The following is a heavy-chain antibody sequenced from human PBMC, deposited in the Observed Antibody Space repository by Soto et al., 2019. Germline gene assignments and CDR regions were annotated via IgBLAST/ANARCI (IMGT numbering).Heavy chain of an antibody. CDR3: AKDKGIVGATPHY. V-gene: IGHV3-30*18. CDR2: ITYDGSNK. J-gene: IGHJ4*02. CDR1: GFTFSSYG. D-gene: IGHD1-26*01. Sequence: QVQLVESGGGVVQPGRSLRLSCAASGFTFSSYGMHWVRQAPGKGLEWVAVITYDGSNKYYADSVKGRFTISRDNSKTTLYLQMNSLRADATAVYYCAKDKGIVGATPHYWGQGSLVTFSS.